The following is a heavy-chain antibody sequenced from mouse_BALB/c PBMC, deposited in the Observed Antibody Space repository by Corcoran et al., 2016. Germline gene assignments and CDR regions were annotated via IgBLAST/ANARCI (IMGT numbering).Heavy chain of an antibody. CDR2: ILPGSGST. CDR1: GYTFSSYW. J-gene: IGHJ3*01. Sequence: QVQLQQSGAELMKPGASVKISCKATGYTFSSYWIEWVKQRPGHGLEWIGEILPGSGSTNYNEKFKGKATFTADTSSNTAYMQLSSLTSEDSAVYYCARSAGRGAWFAYWGRGTLVTVSA. V-gene: IGHV1-9*01. CDR3: ARSAGRGAWFAY.